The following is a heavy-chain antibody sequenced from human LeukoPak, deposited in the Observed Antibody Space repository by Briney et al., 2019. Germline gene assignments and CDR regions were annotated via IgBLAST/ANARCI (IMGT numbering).Heavy chain of an antibody. V-gene: IGHV3-13*04. D-gene: IGHD6-13*01. CDR2: IGTADDT. Sequence: GGSLRLSCAASGFTFSSYDMHWVRQTPGKGLEWVSAIGTADDTFYPDSVKGRFTISRDDAKNSLYLQMNNLRVGDTAVYYCARSGYYHYYGLDVWGQGTTVTVSS. CDR3: ARSGYYHYYGLDV. J-gene: IGHJ6*02. CDR1: GFTFSSYD.